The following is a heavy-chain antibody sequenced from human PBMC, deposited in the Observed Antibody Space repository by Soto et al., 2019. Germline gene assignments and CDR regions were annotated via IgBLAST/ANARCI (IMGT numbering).Heavy chain of an antibody. CDR2: IYYSGST. CDR3: ARDANGYSSSWPYYYGMDV. J-gene: IGHJ6*02. Sequence: PSETLSLTGTLSGGSISSYYCSWIRQPPGKGLEWIGYIYYSGSTNYNPSLKSRVTISVGTSKNQFSLKLSSVTAADTAVYYCARDANGYSSSWPYYYGMDVWGQGTTVTV. CDR1: GGSISSYY. V-gene: IGHV4-59*01. D-gene: IGHD6-13*01.